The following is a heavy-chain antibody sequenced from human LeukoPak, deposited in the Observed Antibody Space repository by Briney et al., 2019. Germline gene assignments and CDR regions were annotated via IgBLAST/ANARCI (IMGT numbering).Heavy chain of an antibody. D-gene: IGHD3-3*01. CDR2: ITKSGDTS. V-gene: IGHV3-23*01. CDR1: GIIFSSDA. Sequence: GGSLRLSCAASGIIFSSDAMSWVRQVPGKGLEWVSLITKSGDTSYYADSVKGRFTISRDNSKNTLYLQMNSLRAEDTAVYYCAREGFLESYYFDYWGQGTLVTVSS. CDR3: AREGFLESYYFDY. J-gene: IGHJ4*02.